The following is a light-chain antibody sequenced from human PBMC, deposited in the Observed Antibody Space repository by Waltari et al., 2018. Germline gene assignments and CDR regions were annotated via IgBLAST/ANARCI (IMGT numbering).Light chain of an antibody. J-gene: IGLJ2*01. V-gene: IGLV2-14*01. Sequence: QSALTQPASVSGSPGQSITISCTGTSSDVGGYNYVSWYQQHPGKAPKLMIYDVSNRPSWVSTRVSGSKSGNTASLTISELQAEDEADYYCSSYTSSSTVVFGGGTKLTVL. CDR1: SSDVGGYNY. CDR2: DVS. CDR3: SSYTSSSTVV.